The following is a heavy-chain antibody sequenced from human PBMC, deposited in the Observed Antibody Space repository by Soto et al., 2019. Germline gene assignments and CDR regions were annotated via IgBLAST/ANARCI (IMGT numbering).Heavy chain of an antibody. V-gene: IGHV3-72*01. J-gene: IGHJ5*02. Sequence: EVPLVESGGNLVQPGGSLRLSCAASGFTFSDHHMDWVRQAPGKGLEWVGRTRNKANSYTTGYAASVKGRFTISRDDSKNSLYLQMNSLKTEDTAVYYCSRDLGSWGQGTLVTVSS. CDR3: SRDLGS. CDR1: GFTFSDHH. CDR2: TRNKANSYTT.